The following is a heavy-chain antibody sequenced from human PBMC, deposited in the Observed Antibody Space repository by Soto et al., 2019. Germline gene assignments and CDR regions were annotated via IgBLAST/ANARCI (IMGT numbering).Heavy chain of an antibody. J-gene: IGHJ4*02. Sequence: LSLTCTVSGASISSSGYYWGWIRQAPGKGLEWVSYISTGGSTIFYADSVKGRFTISRDNDKNSLSLQMDSLRADDTGVYYCARGSPQFWQLFDNWGQGALVTVSS. CDR3: ARGSPQFWQLFDN. D-gene: IGHD3-3*01. CDR2: ISTGGSTI. V-gene: IGHV3-11*01. CDR1: GASISSSGYY.